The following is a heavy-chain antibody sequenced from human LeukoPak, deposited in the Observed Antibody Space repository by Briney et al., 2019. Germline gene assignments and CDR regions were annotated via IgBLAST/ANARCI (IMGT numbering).Heavy chain of an antibody. D-gene: IGHD2-2*01. Sequence: SETLSLTCTVSGGSVSSGSYYWSWIRQPPGKGLEWIGYIYYSGSTNYNPSLKSRVTISVDTSKNPFSLKLSSVTAADTAVYYCARGLGYCSSTSCYPYFDYWGQGTLVTVSS. V-gene: IGHV4-61*01. CDR2: IYYSGST. CDR3: ARGLGYCSSTSCYPYFDY. J-gene: IGHJ4*02. CDR1: GGSVSSGSYY.